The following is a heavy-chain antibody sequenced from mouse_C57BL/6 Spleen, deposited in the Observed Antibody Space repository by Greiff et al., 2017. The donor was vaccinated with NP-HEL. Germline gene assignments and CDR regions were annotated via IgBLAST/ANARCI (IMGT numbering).Heavy chain of an antibody. CDR1: GYTFTSYW. Sequence: QVQLQQPGAELVRPGSSVKLSCKASGYTFTSYWMDWVKQRPGQGLEWIGNIYPSDSETHYNQKFKDKATLTVDKSSSTAYMQLSSLTSEDSAVYYCARNYGSSYVDYWGQGTTLTVSS. V-gene: IGHV1-61*01. D-gene: IGHD1-1*01. CDR2: IYPSDSET. J-gene: IGHJ2*01. CDR3: ARNYGSSYVDY.